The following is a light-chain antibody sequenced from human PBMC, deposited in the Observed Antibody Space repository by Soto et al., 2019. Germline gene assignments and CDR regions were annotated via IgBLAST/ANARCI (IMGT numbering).Light chain of an antibody. CDR1: QAIDTY. Sequence: DIQLTQSPSFLSASVGDRVTITCRASQAIDTYLAWYQQKPGKAPKLLIYAASLFKSGVPSRFGGSGSGTEFTLTISSLQPEDFASYYCQQLNSFPLIFGQGTRLEIK. V-gene: IGKV1-9*01. J-gene: IGKJ5*01. CDR3: QQLNSFPLI. CDR2: AAS.